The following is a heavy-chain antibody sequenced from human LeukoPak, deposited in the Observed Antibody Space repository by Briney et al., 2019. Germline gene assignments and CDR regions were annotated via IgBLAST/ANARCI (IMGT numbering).Heavy chain of an antibody. CDR2: INPNSGGT. Sequence: ASVKVSCKASGYTFTGYYMHWVRQAPGQGLEWMGWINPNSGGTNYAQKFQGRVTMTRDTSISTAYMELSRLRSDDTAVYYCARGSSGWYLVGNWFDPWGQGTLVTVSS. D-gene: IGHD6-19*01. V-gene: IGHV1-2*02. CDR3: ARGSSGWYLVGNWFDP. J-gene: IGHJ5*02. CDR1: GYTFTGYY.